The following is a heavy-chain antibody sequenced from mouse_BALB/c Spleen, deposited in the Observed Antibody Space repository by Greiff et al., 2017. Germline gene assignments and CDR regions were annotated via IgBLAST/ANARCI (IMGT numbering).Heavy chain of an antibody. J-gene: IGHJ3*01. Sequence: EVMLVESGGDLVKPGGSLKLSCAASGFTFSSYGMSWVRQTPDKRLEWVATISSGGSYTYYPDSVKGRFTISRDNAKNTLYLQMSSLKSEDTAMYYCARHGGYGNRFAYWGQGTLVTVSA. CDR2: ISSGGSYT. CDR3: ARHGGYGNRFAY. D-gene: IGHD2-1*01. V-gene: IGHV5-6*02. CDR1: GFTFSSYG.